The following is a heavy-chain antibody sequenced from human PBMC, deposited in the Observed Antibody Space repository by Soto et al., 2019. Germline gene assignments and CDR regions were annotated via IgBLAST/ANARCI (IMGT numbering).Heavy chain of an antibody. CDR3: ARDVTTSTYYYLSPGGFDP. D-gene: IGHD1-26*01. V-gene: IGHV3-21*01. J-gene: IGHJ5*02. CDR1: GFTFSSYS. CDR2: ISSSSSYI. Sequence: WGSLRLSCAASGFTFSSYSMNWVRQAPGKGLEWVSSISSSSSYIYYADSVKGRFTISRDNAKNSLYLQMNSLRAEDTAVYYCARDVTTSTYYYLSPGGFDPWGQGTLVTVSS.